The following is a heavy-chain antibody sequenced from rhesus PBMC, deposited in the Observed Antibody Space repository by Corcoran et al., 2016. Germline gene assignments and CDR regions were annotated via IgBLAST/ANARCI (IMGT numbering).Heavy chain of an antibody. V-gene: IGHV3S5*01. D-gene: IGHD3-40*01. CDR2: ISNGGGST. CDR3: AKTPGLSRFDY. CDR1: GFTFSSYG. J-gene: IGHJ4*01. Sequence: EVQLVESGGGLVQPGGSLRLSCAAAGFTFSSYGMSWVRQAPGRGLGWVTYISNGGGSTYYADTVKGRVTMSRDNSKNTLSLQMNSLRAEDTAVYYCAKTPGLSRFDYGGQGVLVTVSS.